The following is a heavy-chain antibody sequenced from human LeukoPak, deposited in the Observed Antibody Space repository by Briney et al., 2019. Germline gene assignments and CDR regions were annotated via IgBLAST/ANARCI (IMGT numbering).Heavy chain of an antibody. CDR3: ARAGDFWSGFHGRY. J-gene: IGHJ4*02. V-gene: IGHV1-8*01. CDR2: MNPNSGNT. CDR1: GYTFTSYD. Sequence: ASVNVSCKPPGYTFTSYDINWVRQAPGQGLEWIGWMNPNSGNTGYTQKFQGRVTITRNTSISTAYMELSSLRSEDTAVYYGARAGDFWSGFHGRYWGQGTLVTVSS. D-gene: IGHD3-3*01.